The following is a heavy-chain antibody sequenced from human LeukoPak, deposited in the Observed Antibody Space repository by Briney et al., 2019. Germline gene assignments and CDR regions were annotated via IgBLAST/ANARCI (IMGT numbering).Heavy chain of an antibody. D-gene: IGHD2-2*01. CDR2: INSDGCST. V-gene: IGHV3-74*01. Sequence: GGSLRLSRAASGFTFSSYWMHWVRQAPGKGLVWVSRINSDGCSTSYADSVKGRFTISRDNAKNTLYLQMNSLRAEDTAVYYCARIPSCSSTSCQDYWGQGTLVTVSS. CDR1: GFTFSSYW. J-gene: IGHJ4*02. CDR3: ARIPSCSSTSCQDY.